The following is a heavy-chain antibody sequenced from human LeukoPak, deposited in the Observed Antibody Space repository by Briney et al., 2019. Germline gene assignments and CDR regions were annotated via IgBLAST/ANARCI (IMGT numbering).Heavy chain of an antibody. V-gene: IGHV4-59*01. CDR2: IYYSGST. CDR1: GGSISSYY. D-gene: IGHD3-10*01. CDR3: ARTKAWDYYGSGSYAFDI. J-gene: IGHJ3*02. Sequence: SETLSLTCTVSGGSISSYYWSWIRQPPGKGLEWIGYIYYSGSTNYNPSLKSRVTISVVTSKNQFSLKLSSVTAADTAVYYCARTKAWDYYGSGSYAFDIWGQGTMVTVSS.